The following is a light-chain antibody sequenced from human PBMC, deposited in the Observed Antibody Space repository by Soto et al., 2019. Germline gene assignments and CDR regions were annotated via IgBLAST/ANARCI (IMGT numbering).Light chain of an antibody. CDR1: RSVSGW. V-gene: IGKV1-5*03. CDR2: EAS. Sequence: DIQMTQSPSTLSASVGGTVTITCRASRSVSGWLAWYQQKAGIAPKLLIYEASTVPSGVPSRFSGSGYGTEFTLTISRLQPDDSATYYCQQYDVYSTFGQGTKVEIK. J-gene: IGKJ1*01. CDR3: QQYDVYST.